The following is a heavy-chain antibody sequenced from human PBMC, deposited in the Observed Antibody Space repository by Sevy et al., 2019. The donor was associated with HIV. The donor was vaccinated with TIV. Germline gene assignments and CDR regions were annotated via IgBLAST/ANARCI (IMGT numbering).Heavy chain of an antibody. CDR3: ARVAWQLLLDY. CDR2: ISSSSGTI. J-gene: IGHJ4*02. Sequence: GGSLRLSCAASGFTFSSHSMNWVRQAPGKGLEWVSYISSSSGTIFYADSVKGRFTISRDNAKNSLYLQVSSLRAEDTDVYYCARVAWQLLLDYWGQGTLVTVSS. D-gene: IGHD3-22*01. V-gene: IGHV3-48*04. CDR1: GFTFSSHS.